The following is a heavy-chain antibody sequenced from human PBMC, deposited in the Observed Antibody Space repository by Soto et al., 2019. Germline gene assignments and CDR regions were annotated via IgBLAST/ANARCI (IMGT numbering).Heavy chain of an antibody. D-gene: IGHD1-26*01. CDR3: ARGGIVGATDAYFYYGMDV. Sequence: QVQLVQSGAEVKKPGSSVKVSCKASGGTFSSYAISWVRQAPGQGLEWMGGIIPIFGTANYAQKFQGRVTITADEATSTADMELSSLRSEATAVYYCARGGIVGATDAYFYYGMDVWGQGTTVTVSS. CDR2: IIPIFGTA. J-gene: IGHJ6*02. CDR1: GGTFSSYA. V-gene: IGHV1-69*12.